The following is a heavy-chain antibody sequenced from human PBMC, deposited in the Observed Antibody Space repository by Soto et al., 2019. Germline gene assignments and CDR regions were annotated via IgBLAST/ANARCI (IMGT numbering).Heavy chain of an antibody. CDR2: ISYDGSNK. CDR3: PIHLIGYLDSSGLQHFQH. Sequence: QVQLVESGGGVVQPGRSLRLSCAASGFTFSSYGMHWVRQAPGKGLEWVAVISYDGSNKYYADSVKGRFTISRDNSKNTLYLQMNSLRAADTAVYYSPIHLIGYLDSSGLQHFQHWGQGTLVTVSS. J-gene: IGHJ1*01. D-gene: IGHD3-22*01. V-gene: IGHV3-30*03. CDR1: GFTFSSYG.